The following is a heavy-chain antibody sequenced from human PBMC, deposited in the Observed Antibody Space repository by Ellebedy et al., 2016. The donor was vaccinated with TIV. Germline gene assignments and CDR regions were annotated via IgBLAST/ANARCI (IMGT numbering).Heavy chain of an antibody. CDR2: LSSRGDT. Sequence: SETLSLTXRVSNGTISPCFWIWMRQPPGKGLEWIGHLSSRGDTTYNPSLKSRVTISIDIPKNQFSLRLNSVTAADTAIYYCVRGGGYDTSTGYWAGDYYYAVDVWGQGTTVTVSS. CDR1: NGTISPCF. D-gene: IGHD3-9*01. J-gene: IGHJ6*02. CDR3: VRGGGYDTSTGYWAGDYYYAVDV. V-gene: IGHV4-59*01.